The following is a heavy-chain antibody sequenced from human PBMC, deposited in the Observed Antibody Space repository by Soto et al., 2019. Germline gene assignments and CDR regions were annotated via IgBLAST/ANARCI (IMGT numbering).Heavy chain of an antibody. CDR1: GYSFTSYG. J-gene: IGHJ4*02. CDR2: ISVHNGYT. Sequence: QVQLVQSGAEVKKPGASVKVSCRASGYSFTSYGITWVRQTPGQGLEWMGWISVHNGYTNYPQTLQDRITMTTDTSTSTAYMELTSLRSDDTAVYYCARGRGVSSWYETPHYFDSWGQGTLVTVSS. D-gene: IGHD6-13*01. V-gene: IGHV1-18*01. CDR3: ARGRGVSSWYETPHYFDS.